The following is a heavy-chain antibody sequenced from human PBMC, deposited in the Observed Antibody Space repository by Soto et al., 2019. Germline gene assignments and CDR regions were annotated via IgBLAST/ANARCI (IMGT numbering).Heavy chain of an antibody. CDR2: TSGFSAST. V-gene: IGHV3-21*01. CDR3: ARDRGYDAHDYYYNAMDV. Sequence: WGSLVVSCVSSGFTFRTYTMNWVRQAAGNGLEGVSVTSGFSASTFYAESVNGRFTISMDNSKNSLYLQMNRLRAEDTSVYYWARDRGYDAHDYYYNAMDVWGQGTTVTVSS. D-gene: IGHD2-15*01. CDR1: GFTFRTYT. J-gene: IGHJ6*01.